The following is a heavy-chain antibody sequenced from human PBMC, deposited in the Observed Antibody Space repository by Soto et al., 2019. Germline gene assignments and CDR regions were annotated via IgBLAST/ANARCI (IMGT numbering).Heavy chain of an antibody. J-gene: IGHJ4*02. CDR3: ARSGYSYGPFDY. CDR2: ISVSGGST. Sequence: GGSLRLSCAASGFTFTNYVMSWVRQAPGKGLEWVAAISVSGGSTFYADSVKGRFIISRDNSKNTLSLQMNSLRAEDTAVYYCARSGYSYGPFDYWGQGTLVTVSS. D-gene: IGHD5-18*01. CDR1: GFTFTNYV. V-gene: IGHV3-23*01.